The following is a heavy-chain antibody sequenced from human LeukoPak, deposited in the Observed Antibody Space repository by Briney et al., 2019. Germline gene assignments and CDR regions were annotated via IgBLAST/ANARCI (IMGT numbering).Heavy chain of an antibody. Sequence: SETLSLTCSVSGGSISSLYWSWIRQPPGKGLEWIEYIYYTGSTNYNPSLRGRVTMFVDMSKNQFSLRLSSVTAADTAVYYCARGTNIPEDHAFDIWGQGTMVTVSS. CDR2: IYYTGST. CDR1: GGSISSLY. CDR3: ARGTNIPEDHAFDI. D-gene: IGHD1-14*01. J-gene: IGHJ3*02. V-gene: IGHV4-59*08.